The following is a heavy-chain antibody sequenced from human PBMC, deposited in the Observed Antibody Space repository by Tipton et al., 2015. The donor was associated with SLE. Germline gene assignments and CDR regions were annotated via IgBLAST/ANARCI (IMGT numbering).Heavy chain of an antibody. V-gene: IGHV4-34*01. CDR2: INHSGST. Sequence: TLSLTCAVYGGSFSGYYWSWIRQPPGKGLEWIGEINHSGSTNYNPSLKSRVTISVDTSKNQFSLKLSSVTAADTAVYYCARSTDIVVVNYWSQGTLVTVSS. CDR1: GGSFSGYY. J-gene: IGHJ4*02. D-gene: IGHD2-15*01. CDR3: ARSTDIVVVNY.